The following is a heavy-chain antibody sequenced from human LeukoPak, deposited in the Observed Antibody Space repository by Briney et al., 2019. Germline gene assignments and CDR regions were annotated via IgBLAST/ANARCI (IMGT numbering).Heavy chain of an antibody. D-gene: IGHD2-15*01. Sequence: GGSLRLSCAASGFTFSSYDMYWVRQAPGKGLEYVSVISSDGGSTYYANSVRGRFTVSRDNAKNSLYLQMNSQRAEDTAVYYCARRCSGGTCNFPKFEPWGQGTLVTVSS. J-gene: IGHJ5*02. V-gene: IGHV3-64*01. CDR2: ISSDGGST. CDR1: GFTFSSYD. CDR3: ARRCSGGTCNFPKFEP.